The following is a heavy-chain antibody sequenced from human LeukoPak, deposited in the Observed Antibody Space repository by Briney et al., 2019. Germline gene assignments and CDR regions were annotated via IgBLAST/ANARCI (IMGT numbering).Heavy chain of an antibody. D-gene: IGHD6-19*01. CDR1: GFTFSSYA. CDR3: ARDTVDSSGWYPDY. V-gene: IGHV3-30-3*01. J-gene: IGHJ4*02. Sequence: GGSLRLSCAASGFTFSSYAMHWVRQAPGKGLEWVAVISYDGNNKYYADSVKGRFTISRDNSKNTLYLQMNSLRTEDTAVYYCARDTVDSSGWYPDYWGQGTLVTVSS. CDR2: ISYDGNNK.